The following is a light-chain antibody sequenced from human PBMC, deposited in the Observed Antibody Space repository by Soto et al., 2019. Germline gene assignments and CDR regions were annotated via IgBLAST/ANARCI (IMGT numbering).Light chain of an antibody. CDR1: QSVSSN. V-gene: IGKV3-15*01. CDR2: GAS. CDR3: EQYNNCPLA. J-gene: IGKJ1*01. Sequence: EIVMTQSPATLSVSPGERATLSCRASQSVSSNLAWYQQKPGQAPRLLIYGASTRATGIPARFSGSGSGTKLTLTISGLQSEDLEVYSCEQYNNCPLAFGQGTKVEI.